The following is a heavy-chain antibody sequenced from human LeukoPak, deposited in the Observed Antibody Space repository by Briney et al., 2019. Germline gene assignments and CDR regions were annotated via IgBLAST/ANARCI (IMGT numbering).Heavy chain of an antibody. CDR1: GYTFTGYY. V-gene: IGHV1-2*02. J-gene: IGHJ4*02. CDR2: INPNSGGT. CDR3: ARLGGIVGATESDY. Sequence: ASVKVSCKASGYTFTGYYMHWVRQAPGQGLEWRGWINPNSGGTNYAQKFQGRVTMTRDTSISTAYMELSRLRSDDTAVYYCARLGGIVGATESDYWGQGTLVTVSS. D-gene: IGHD1-26*01.